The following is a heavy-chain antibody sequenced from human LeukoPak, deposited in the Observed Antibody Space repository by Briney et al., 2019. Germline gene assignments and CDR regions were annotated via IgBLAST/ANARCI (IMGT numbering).Heavy chain of an antibody. V-gene: IGHV3-15*07. D-gene: IGHD3-22*01. J-gene: IGHJ4*02. CDR1: GFTFSNAW. Sequence: PGGSLRLSCAASGFTFSNAWMNWVRQAPGKGLEWVGRIKSKTDGGTTDYAAPVKGRFTISRDDSKNTLYLQMNSLRAEDTAVYYCAKSPDASGYYSLDYWGQGTLVTVSS. CDR2: IKSKTDGGTT. CDR3: AKSPDASGYYSLDY.